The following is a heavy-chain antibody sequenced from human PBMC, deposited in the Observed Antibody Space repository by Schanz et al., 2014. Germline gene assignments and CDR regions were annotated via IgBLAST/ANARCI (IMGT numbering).Heavy chain of an antibody. CDR1: GGTFSTYT. V-gene: IGHV1-69*08. CDR3: AREVGLYDRGWFDP. Sequence: QVQLVQSGAEVKKPGSSVKVSCKASGGTFSTYTISWVRQAPGQGLEWMGRIIPILGIANYAQKFQGRVTITADRSTSTAYMELSSLRSDDTAVYYCAREVGLYDRGWFDPWGQGTLVTVSS. CDR2: IIPILGIA. D-gene: IGHD3-22*01. J-gene: IGHJ5*02.